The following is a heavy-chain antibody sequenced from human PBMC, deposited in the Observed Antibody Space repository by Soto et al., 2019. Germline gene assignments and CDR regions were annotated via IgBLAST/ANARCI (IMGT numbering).Heavy chain of an antibody. V-gene: IGHV3-23*01. J-gene: IGHJ6*02. CDR2: ISGSGGST. CDR1: GFTFSSYA. Sequence: ESGGGLVQPGGSLRLSCAASGFTFSSYAMSWVRQAPGKGLEWVSAISGSGGSTYYADSVKGRFTISRDNSKNTLYLQMNSLRAEDTAVYYCAKRGLGYCSGGSCPPLYYYYGMDVWGQGTTVTVSS. D-gene: IGHD2-15*01. CDR3: AKRGLGYCSGGSCPPLYYYYGMDV.